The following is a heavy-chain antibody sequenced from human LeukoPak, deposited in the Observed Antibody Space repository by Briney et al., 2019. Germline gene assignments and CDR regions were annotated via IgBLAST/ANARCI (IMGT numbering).Heavy chain of an antibody. Sequence: SETLSLTCAVSGYSISSGYYWGWIRQPPGKGLEWIGSIYHSGSTYYNPSLKSRVTISVDTSKNQFSLKLSSVTAADTAVYYCARVGAYRAVAGWLDYWGQGTLVTVSS. CDR1: GYSISSGYY. V-gene: IGHV4-38-2*01. D-gene: IGHD6-19*01. CDR3: ARVGAYRAVAGWLDY. J-gene: IGHJ4*02. CDR2: IYHSGST.